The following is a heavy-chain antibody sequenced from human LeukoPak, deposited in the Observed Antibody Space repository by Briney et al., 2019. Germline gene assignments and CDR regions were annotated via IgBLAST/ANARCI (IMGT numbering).Heavy chain of an antibody. D-gene: IGHD3-16*02. J-gene: IGHJ4*02. CDR2: INPNSGGT. Sequence: ASVRVSCKASGYTFTGYYMHWVRQAPGQGLEWMGWINPNSGGTKYAQKFQDRVTMTRDTSMNTGYMELSRLISDDTAVYYCARGKFGGIIVYFDYWGQGTLVTVSS. V-gene: IGHV1-2*02. CDR1: GYTFTGYY. CDR3: ARGKFGGIIVYFDY.